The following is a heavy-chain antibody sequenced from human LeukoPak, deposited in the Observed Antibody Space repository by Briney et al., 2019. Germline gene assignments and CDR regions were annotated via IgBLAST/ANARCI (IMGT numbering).Heavy chain of an antibody. J-gene: IGHJ6*03. D-gene: IGHD4-11*01. CDR1: GGSISGYC. V-gene: IGHV4-59*01. CDR3: ARATLRSNYGNYYCVDV. Sequence: PSETLSLTCTVSGGSISGYCWSWIRQTAGKGLEWIGNICYSGSTNSNPSLKSRVTISVDTSKNQLSLKLSSVTAADTAVYYCARATLRSNYGNYYCVDVWGRGTTVTVSS. CDR2: ICYSGST.